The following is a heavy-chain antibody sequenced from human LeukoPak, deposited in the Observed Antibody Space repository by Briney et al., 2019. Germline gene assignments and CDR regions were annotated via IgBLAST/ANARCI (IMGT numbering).Heavy chain of an antibody. J-gene: IGHJ4*02. Sequence: PGGSLRLSCAASGFTFSSHWMHWVSQAPGKGLVWVSRVNSDGSRTSYADSVKGRFTISRDNAKNTLYLQMNSLRAEDTAVYYCARSYYDSSGYYWSYFDYWGQGTLGTVSA. CDR1: GFTFSSHW. CDR2: VNSDGSRT. CDR3: ARSYYDSSGYYWSYFDY. V-gene: IGHV3-74*01. D-gene: IGHD3-22*01.